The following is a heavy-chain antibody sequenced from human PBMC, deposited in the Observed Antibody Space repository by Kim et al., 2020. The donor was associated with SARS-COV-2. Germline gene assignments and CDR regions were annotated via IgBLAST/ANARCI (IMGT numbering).Heavy chain of an antibody. Sequence: GGSLRLSCAASGFTFSSYSMNWVRQAPGKGLEWVSYISSSSSTIYYADSVKGRFTISRDNATNSLYLQMNSLRDEDTAVYYCARDCDLYSSSWYDAFDIWGQGTMVTVSS. J-gene: IGHJ3*02. D-gene: IGHD6-13*01. CDR2: ISSSSSTI. CDR1: GFTFSSYS. V-gene: IGHV3-48*02. CDR3: ARDCDLYSSSWYDAFDI.